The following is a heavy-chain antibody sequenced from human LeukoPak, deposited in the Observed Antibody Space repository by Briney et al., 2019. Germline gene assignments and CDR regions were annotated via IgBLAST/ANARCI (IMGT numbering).Heavy chain of an antibody. CDR3: ARTLLPAVKGAFDI. Sequence: SETLSLTCTVSDDSISDYYRGWIRQPPGKGLEWIGYFHNSGTTNYNPSLRSRVTILVDTSKNQFSLNLGSVSAADTAVYYCARTLLPAVKGAFDIWGQGTMVTVSS. J-gene: IGHJ3*02. CDR1: DDSISDYY. CDR2: FHNSGTT. V-gene: IGHV4-59*08. D-gene: IGHD3-22*01.